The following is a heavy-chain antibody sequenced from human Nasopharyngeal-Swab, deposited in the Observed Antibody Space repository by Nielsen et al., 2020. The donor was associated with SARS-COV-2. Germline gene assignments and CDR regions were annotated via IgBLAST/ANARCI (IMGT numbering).Heavy chain of an antibody. Sequence: VRQAPGKGLEWVAVIWYDGSNKYYADSVKGRFTISRDNSKNTLYPQMNSLRAEDTAVYYCARVPGDTAMASDYWGQGTLVTVSP. D-gene: IGHD5-18*01. V-gene: IGHV3-33*01. J-gene: IGHJ4*02. CDR3: ARVPGDTAMASDY. CDR2: IWYDGSNK.